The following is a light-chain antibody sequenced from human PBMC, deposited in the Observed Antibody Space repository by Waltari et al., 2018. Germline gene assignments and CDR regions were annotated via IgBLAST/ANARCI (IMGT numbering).Light chain of an antibody. J-gene: IGLJ3*02. CDR2: DNS. V-gene: IGLV3-21*02. CDR1: NTDSYI. Sequence: VLTQPPSLSVAPGQTAKITRGRNNTDSYIVPWYRQKPGQAPVVLLYDNSDRPSGIPERFSGSNSGNTATLTISRVEAGDEADYYCKVWDSNIDHGVFGGGTKLTVL. CDR3: KVWDSNIDHGV.